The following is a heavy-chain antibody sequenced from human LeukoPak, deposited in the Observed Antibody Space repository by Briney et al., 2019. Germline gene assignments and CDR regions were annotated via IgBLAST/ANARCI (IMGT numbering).Heavy chain of an antibody. D-gene: IGHD6-6*01. CDR3: ARTYRSSPADHFDH. CDR1: GYTFTDYY. CDR2: INPNSGGT. Sequence: GASVKVSCTASGYTFTDYYMHRVRQAPGQGLEWMGWINPNSGGTNYAQKFQGRVTMTRDTSISTAYMELSRLTSDDTAMYYCARTYRSSPADHFDHWGRGTLVTVSS. J-gene: IGHJ4*02. V-gene: IGHV1-2*02.